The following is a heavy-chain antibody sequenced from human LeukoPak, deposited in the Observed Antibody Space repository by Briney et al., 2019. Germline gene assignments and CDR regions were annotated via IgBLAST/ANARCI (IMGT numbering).Heavy chain of an antibody. D-gene: IGHD4/OR15-4a*01. Sequence: GGSLGLSCAASGFRFTNAWMSWVRQAPGKVLEWVGRIKSKTDGGTTDYAAPVKGRFTISRDESKNTLYLQMNSLKTEDTAVYYCTWLWAGANCHWGQGTLVTVSS. J-gene: IGHJ4*02. CDR3: TWLWAGANCH. CDR1: GFRFTNAW. V-gene: IGHV3-15*01. CDR2: IKSKTDGGTT.